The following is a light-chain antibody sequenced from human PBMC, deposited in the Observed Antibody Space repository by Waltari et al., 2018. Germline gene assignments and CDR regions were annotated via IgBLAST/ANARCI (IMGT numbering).Light chain of an antibody. V-gene: IGKV3-20*01. J-gene: IGKJ1*01. CDR3: QKYGSLPAT. CDR2: DAS. Sequence: DIVLTQSPGTLSLSPGERATLSCRASQRVSRYLAWYQQKPGQAPRLLIYDASTRATGIPDRFSGSGSGTDFSLTISRLEPEDFAVYYCQKYGSLPATFGQGTKVEI. CDR1: QRVSRY.